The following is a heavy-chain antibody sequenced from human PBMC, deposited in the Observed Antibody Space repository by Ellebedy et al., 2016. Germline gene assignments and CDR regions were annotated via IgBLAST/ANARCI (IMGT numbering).Heavy chain of an antibody. CDR2: ISYDGSNK. CDR3: AKDDIAVAGTRYYYYYGMDV. CDR1: GFTFSSYG. D-gene: IGHD6-19*01. V-gene: IGHV3-30*18. J-gene: IGHJ6*02. Sequence: GESLKISXAASGFTFSSYGMHWVRQAPGKGLEWVAVISYDGSNKYYADSVKGRFTISRDNSKNTLYLQMNSLRAEDTAVYYCAKDDIAVAGTRYYYYYGMDVWGQGTTVTVSS.